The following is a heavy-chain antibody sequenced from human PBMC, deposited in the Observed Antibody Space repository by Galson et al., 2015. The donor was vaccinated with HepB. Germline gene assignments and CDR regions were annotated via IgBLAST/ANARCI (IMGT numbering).Heavy chain of an antibody. V-gene: IGHV4-34*01. CDR1: GGSFSGYY. Sequence: ETLSLTCAVYGGSFSGYYWNWIRQPPGKGLEWIGEINHSGGTNYNPSLKSRVTISVDTSKNQFSLKLSSITAADTAVYYCARGPQGFGESDYWGQGTLVTVSS. CDR2: INHSGGT. J-gene: IGHJ4*02. CDR3: ARGPQGFGESDY. D-gene: IGHD3-10*01.